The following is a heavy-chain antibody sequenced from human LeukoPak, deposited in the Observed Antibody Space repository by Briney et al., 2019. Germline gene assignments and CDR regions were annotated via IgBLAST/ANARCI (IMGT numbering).Heavy chain of an antibody. J-gene: IGHJ3*02. D-gene: IGHD3-22*01. CDR3: ARRTYYYDSSGPGAFDI. V-gene: IGHV1-18*01. CDR2: ISAYNGNT. CDR1: GYTFTSYG. Sequence: GASVKVSCKASGYTFTSYGTSWVRQAPGQGLEWMGWISAYNGNTNYAQKLQGRVTMTTDTSTSTAYMELRSLRSDDTAVYYCARRTYYYDSSGPGAFDIWGQGTMVTVSS.